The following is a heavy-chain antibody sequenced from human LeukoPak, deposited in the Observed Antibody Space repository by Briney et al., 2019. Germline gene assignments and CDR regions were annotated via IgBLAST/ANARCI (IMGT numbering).Heavy chain of an antibody. CDR3: AREKSSSDYMDV. Sequence: GGSLRLSCAASGFTFSSYAMHWVRQAPGKGLEWVAVISYDGSNKYYADSVKGRFTISRDNSKNTLYLQMNSLRAEDTAVYYCAREKSSSDYMDVWGKGTTVTVSS. D-gene: IGHD6-6*01. CDR2: ISYDGSNK. J-gene: IGHJ6*03. CDR1: GFTFSSYA. V-gene: IGHV3-30*04.